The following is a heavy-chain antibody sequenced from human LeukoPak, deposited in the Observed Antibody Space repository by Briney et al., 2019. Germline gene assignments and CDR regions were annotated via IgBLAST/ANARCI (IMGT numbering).Heavy chain of an antibody. J-gene: IGHJ4*02. CDR1: GFTFSSYA. V-gene: IGHV3-23*01. D-gene: IGHD5-18*01. Sequence: EGSLRLSCAASGFTFSSYAMSWVRQAPGKGLEWVSAISGSGGSIYYADSVKGRFTISRDNSKNTLYLQMNSLRAEDTAVYYCAQQASDRGLWSHYDFDYWGQGTLVTVSS. CDR3: AQQASDRGLWSHYDFDY. CDR2: ISGSGGSI.